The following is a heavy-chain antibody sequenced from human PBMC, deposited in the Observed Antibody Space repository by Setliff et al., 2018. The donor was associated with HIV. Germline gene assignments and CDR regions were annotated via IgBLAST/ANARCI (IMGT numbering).Heavy chain of an antibody. J-gene: IGHJ4*02. CDR3: ARGNYYNMWADPFDY. V-gene: IGHV4-38-2*01. Sequence: SETLSLTCAVSGYSISSGYYWGWIRQPPGKGLEWIGNIYQSGSGYSNPSLKSRVRISVDTSTNQFSLNVTSVTAADTAVNYCARGNYYNMWADPFDYWGQGTLVTVSS. CDR2: IYQSGSG. D-gene: IGHD3-10*01. CDR1: GYSISSGYY.